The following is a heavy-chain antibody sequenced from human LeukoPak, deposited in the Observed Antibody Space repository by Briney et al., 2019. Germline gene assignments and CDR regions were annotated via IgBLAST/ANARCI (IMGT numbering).Heavy chain of an antibody. CDR1: GGSISSGDYY. V-gene: IGHV4-30-4*08. CDR3: ARERVHIAVAGAFDY. CDR2: IYYSGST. Sequence: SQTLSLTCTVSGGSISSGDYYWSWIRQPPGKGLEWIGYIYYSGSTYYNPSLKSRVTISVDTSKNQFSLKLSSVTAADTAVYYCARERVHIAVAGAFDYWGQGTLVTVSS. D-gene: IGHD6-19*01. J-gene: IGHJ4*02.